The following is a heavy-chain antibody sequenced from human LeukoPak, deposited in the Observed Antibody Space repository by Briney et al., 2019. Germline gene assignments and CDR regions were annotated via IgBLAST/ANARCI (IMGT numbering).Heavy chain of an antibody. CDR1: GYTFTGYY. V-gene: IGHV1-2*02. J-gene: IGHJ4*02. D-gene: IGHD2-2*01. CDR2: INPNSGGT. CDR3: ARDLGYCSSTSCYGASDFDY. Sequence: PGASVKVSCKASGYTFTGYYMHWVRQAPGQGLEWMGWINPNSGGTNYAQKFQGRVTMTRDTSISTAYMELSRLRSDDTAVYYCARDLGYCSSTSCYGASDFDYWGQGTLVTVSS.